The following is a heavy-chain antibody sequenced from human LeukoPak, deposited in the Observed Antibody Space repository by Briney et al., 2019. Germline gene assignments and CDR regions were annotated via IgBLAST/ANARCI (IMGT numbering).Heavy chain of an antibody. CDR3: ARLGVGGSYSGIYYFNY. CDR2: INGDGSSS. V-gene: IGHV3-74*01. Sequence: GGSLRLSCAASGFTFSTYWMHWVRQAPGKGLVWVSRINGDGSSSTYADSVKGRFTISRDNAKNTLYLQMNSLRAEDTAVYYCARLGVGGSYSGIYYFNYWGQGTLVTVSS. D-gene: IGHD1-26*01. J-gene: IGHJ4*02. CDR1: GFTFSTYW.